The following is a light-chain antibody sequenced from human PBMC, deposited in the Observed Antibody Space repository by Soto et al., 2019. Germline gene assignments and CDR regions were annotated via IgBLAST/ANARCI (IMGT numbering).Light chain of an antibody. CDR2: DDS. CDR3: QVWDIVSDHYV. V-gene: IGLV3-21*02. CDR1: NIGSKN. Sequence: SYELTQPPSVSVAPGQTARISCGGNNIGSKNVYWYQQKPGQAPVLVVYDDSDRPSGIPERFSGSKSGNTATLTISRVEAGDEADYSCQVWDIVSDHYVFGAGTKLTVL. J-gene: IGLJ1*01.